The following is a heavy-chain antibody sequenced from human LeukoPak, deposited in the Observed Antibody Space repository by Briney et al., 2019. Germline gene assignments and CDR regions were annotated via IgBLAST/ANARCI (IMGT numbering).Heavy chain of an antibody. D-gene: IGHD2-2*02. Sequence: ASVKVSCKASGYTFTSYAMNWVRQAPGQGLERMGWINTNTGNPTYAQGFTGRFVFSLDTSVSTAYLQISSLKAEDTAVYYCARLGVYCSSTSCYTAYYGMDVWGQGTTVTVSS. CDR3: ARLGVYCSSTSCYTAYYGMDV. CDR1: GYTFTSYA. V-gene: IGHV7-4-1*02. J-gene: IGHJ6*02. CDR2: INTNTGNP.